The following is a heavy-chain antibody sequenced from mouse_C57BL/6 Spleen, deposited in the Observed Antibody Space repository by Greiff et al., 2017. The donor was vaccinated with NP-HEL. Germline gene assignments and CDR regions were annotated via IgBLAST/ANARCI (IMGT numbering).Heavy chain of an antibody. CDR3: ARWILREGIDY. CDR1: GYKFTDYN. Sequence: EVQLQQSGPELVKPGASVKMSCKASGYKFTDYNMHWVKQSHGKSLEWIGYINPNNGGTSYNQKFKGKATLTVNKSSSTAYMELRSLTSEDSAVYDCARWILREGIDYWGQGTSLTVSS. V-gene: IGHV1-22*01. D-gene: IGHD2-3*01. J-gene: IGHJ4*01. CDR2: INPNNGGT.